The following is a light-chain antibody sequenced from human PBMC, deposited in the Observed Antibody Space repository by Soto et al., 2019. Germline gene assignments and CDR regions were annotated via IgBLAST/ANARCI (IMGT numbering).Light chain of an antibody. Sequence: ILKAQSPATLSVSPGERDQVSCMASQSVSSNLAWYQQKPGQAPRLLIYAASTRATGIPARFSGSGSGTEFTLTISSLQSEDLAVYYCQQYNNWPWTLGQGTEVDI. V-gene: IGKV3-15*01. CDR1: QSVSSN. CDR3: QQYNNWPWT. J-gene: IGKJ1*01. CDR2: AAS.